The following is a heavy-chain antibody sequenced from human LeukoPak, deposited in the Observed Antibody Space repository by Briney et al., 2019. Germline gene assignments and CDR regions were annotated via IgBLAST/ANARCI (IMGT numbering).Heavy chain of an antibody. J-gene: IGHJ5*02. CDR2: IIPIFGTA. D-gene: IGHD2-8*02. CDR1: GDTFSNYA. V-gene: IGHV1-69*06. CDR3: ATDYPPGAGFDP. Sequence: GASVKVSCKASGDTFSNYAISWVRQAPGQGLEWMGGIIPIFGTAKYAQKFQGRVTITADTSTSTAYMELSSLRSEDTAVYYCATDYPPGAGFDPWGQGTLVTVSS.